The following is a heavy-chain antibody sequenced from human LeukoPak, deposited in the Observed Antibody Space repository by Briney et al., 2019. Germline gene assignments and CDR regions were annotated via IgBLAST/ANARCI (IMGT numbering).Heavy chain of an antibody. CDR3: VRRTKDIVVVPAATHFDY. CDR2: IRYDESDK. CDR1: GFTFSSYG. D-gene: IGHD2-2*01. V-gene: IGHV3-30*02. Sequence: GGSLRLSCAASGFTFSSYGMHWIRQAPGKGLEWVAFIRYDESDKYYADSVKGRFTISRDNAKNTLYLQMNSLRAEDTAVYYCVRRTKDIVVVPAATHFDYWGQGTLVTVSS. J-gene: IGHJ4*02.